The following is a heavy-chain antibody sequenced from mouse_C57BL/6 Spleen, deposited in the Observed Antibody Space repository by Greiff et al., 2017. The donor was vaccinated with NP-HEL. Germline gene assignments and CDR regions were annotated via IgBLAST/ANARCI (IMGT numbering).Heavy chain of an antibody. Sequence: DVQLVESGGGLVKPGGSLKLSCAASGFTFSDYGMHWVRQAPEKGLEWVAYISSGSSTIYYADTVKGRFTISRDNAKNTLFLQMTSLRSEDTAMYYWAKGDYGSSYVGFDYWGQGTTLTVSS. CDR3: AKGDYGSSYVGFDY. J-gene: IGHJ2*01. CDR1: GFTFSDYG. D-gene: IGHD1-1*01. CDR2: ISSGSSTI. V-gene: IGHV5-17*01.